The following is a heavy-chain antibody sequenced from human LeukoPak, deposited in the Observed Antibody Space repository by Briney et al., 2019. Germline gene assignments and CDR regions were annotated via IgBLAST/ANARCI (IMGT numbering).Heavy chain of an antibody. Sequence: GGSLRLSCVASGFTFSRDWMSWVRQAPGKGLEWVANIKEDGSAQYYADSVKGRFTISRDNTKDSLYLQMNSLTAEDTAIYYCAKDGDGYHNWGQGTLVSVPS. D-gene: IGHD3-9*01. CDR2: IKEDGSAQ. J-gene: IGHJ4*02. V-gene: IGHV3-7*01. CDR3: AKDGDGYHN. CDR1: GFTFSRDW.